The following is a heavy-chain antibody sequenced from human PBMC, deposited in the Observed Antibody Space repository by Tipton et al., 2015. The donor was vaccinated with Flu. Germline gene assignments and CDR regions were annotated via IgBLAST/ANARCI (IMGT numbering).Heavy chain of an antibody. CDR2: IYPDDSDI. CDR3: VRHPYCTNAECPPGYWYFDL. D-gene: IGHD2-8*01. CDR1: GYGFSNYY. J-gene: IGHJ2*01. Sequence: VQLVQSGAKLKQPGESLKISCKGSGYGFSNYYIDWVRQMPGKGLEWMGAIYPDDSDIKYSPAFQGRVTLSVDKSIATAYLQWTSLKASDTAMYYCVRHPYCTNAECPPGYWYFDLWGRGALVTVSS. V-gene: IGHV5-51*01.